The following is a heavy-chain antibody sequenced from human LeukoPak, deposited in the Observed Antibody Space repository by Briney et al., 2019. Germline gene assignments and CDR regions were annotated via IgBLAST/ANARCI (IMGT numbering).Heavy chain of an antibody. CDR2: INGDGRDV. V-gene: IGHV3-7*01. J-gene: IGHJ1*01. Sequence: PGGSLRLSCAASGFTFSNAWMSWVRQAPGKGLEWVANINGDGRDVSYVDSVKGRFTISRDNAKNSLYLQMNSLRVEDTAVYYCARSHYGDNVWGQGTLVTVSS. D-gene: IGHD4-17*01. CDR1: GFTFSNAW. CDR3: ARSHYGDNV.